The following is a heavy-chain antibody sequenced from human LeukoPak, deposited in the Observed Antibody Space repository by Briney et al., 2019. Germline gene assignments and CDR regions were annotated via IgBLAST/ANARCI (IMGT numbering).Heavy chain of an antibody. CDR3: ARVIVGATTGLPKYFDY. J-gene: IGHJ4*02. CDR1: GGSISSSN. Sequence: PSETLSLTCAVSGGSISSSNNWWSWVRQPPGKGLEWVSSISSSSSYIYDADSVKGRFTISRDNAKNSLYLQMNSLRAEDTAVYYCARVIVGATTGLPKYFDYWGQGTLVTVSS. V-gene: IGHV3-21*01. CDR2: ISSSSSYI. D-gene: IGHD1-26*01.